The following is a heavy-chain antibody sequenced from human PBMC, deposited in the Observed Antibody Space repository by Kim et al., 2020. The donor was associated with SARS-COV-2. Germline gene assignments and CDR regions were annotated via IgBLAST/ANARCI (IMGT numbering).Heavy chain of an antibody. CDR2: INTNTGNP. CDR1: GYTFTSYA. D-gene: IGHD3-3*01. Sequence: ASVKVSCKASGYTFTSYAMNWVRQAPGQGLEWMGWINTNTGNPTYAQGFPGRVVFSLDTSVSTAYLQVSSLKAEDTGVYYCARGPLLEWLLQGAYGMDVWGQGTTVTVSS. J-gene: IGHJ6*02. CDR3: ARGPLLEWLLQGAYGMDV. V-gene: IGHV7-4-1*02.